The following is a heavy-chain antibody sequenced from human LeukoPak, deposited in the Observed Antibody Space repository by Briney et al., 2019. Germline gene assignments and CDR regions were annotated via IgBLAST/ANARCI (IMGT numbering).Heavy chain of an antibody. J-gene: IGHJ4*02. CDR1: GGSISSYY. Sequence: PSETLSLTCTVSGGSISSYYWSWIRQPPGKGLEWIGYIYYSGSTNYNPSLKSRVTISVDTSKNQFSLKLSSVTAADTAVYYCAREVICSGGSCYPDHPFDYWGQGTLVTVSS. CDR2: IYYSGST. V-gene: IGHV4-59*01. D-gene: IGHD2-15*01. CDR3: AREVICSGGSCYPDHPFDY.